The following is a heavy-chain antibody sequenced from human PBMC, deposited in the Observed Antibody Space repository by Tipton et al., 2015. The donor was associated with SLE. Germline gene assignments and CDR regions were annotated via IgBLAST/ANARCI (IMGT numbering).Heavy chain of an antibody. CDR3: AKDIVPTVTGGEAFDI. CDR2: ISWDGGST. V-gene: IGHV3-43D*04. CDR1: GFTFDDYA. D-gene: IGHD4-11*01. Sequence: SLRLSCAASGFTFDDYAMHWVRQAPGKGLEWVSLISWDGGSTYYADSVKGRFTISRDNSKNTLYLQMNSLRAEDTAVYYCAKDIVPTVTGGEAFDIWGQGTMVTVSS. J-gene: IGHJ3*02.